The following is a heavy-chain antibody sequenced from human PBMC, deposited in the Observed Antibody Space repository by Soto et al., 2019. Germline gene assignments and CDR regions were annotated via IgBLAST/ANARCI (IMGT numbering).Heavy chain of an antibody. Sequence: SETLSLTCTVSGGSISSGGYYWSWIRQHPGKGLEWIGYIYYSGSTYYNPSLKSRVTISVDTSKNQFSLKLSSVTAADTAVYYCARGEMDDKFDYWGQGTLVTVSS. D-gene: IGHD2-2*03. CDR1: GGSISSGGYY. CDR3: ARGEMDDKFDY. J-gene: IGHJ4*02. CDR2: IYYSGST. V-gene: IGHV4-31*03.